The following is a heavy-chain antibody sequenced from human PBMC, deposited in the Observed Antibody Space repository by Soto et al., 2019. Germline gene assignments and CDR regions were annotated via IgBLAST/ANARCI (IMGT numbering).Heavy chain of an antibody. CDR1: GFTFSSYG. D-gene: IGHD6-19*01. CDR3: AKDRLRWLDAFDY. J-gene: IGHJ4*02. Sequence: QVQLVESGGGVVQPGRSLRLSCAASGFTFSSYGMHWVRQAPGKGLEWVAVISYDGSNKYYADSVKGRFTISRDNSKNTLYLQMNSLRAEDTAVYYCAKDRLRWLDAFDYWGQGTLVTVSS. CDR2: ISYDGSNK. V-gene: IGHV3-30*18.